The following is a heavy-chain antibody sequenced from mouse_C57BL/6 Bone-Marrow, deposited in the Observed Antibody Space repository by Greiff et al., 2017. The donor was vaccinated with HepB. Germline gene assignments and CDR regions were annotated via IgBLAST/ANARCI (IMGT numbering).Heavy chain of an antibody. CDR1: GFTFSDYY. J-gene: IGHJ1*03. Sequence: EVKLMESGGGLVQPGGSLKLSCAASGFTFSDYYMYWVRQTPEKRLEWVAYISNGGGSTYYPDTVKGRITISRDNAKNTLYLQMSRLKSEDTAMYYCARHVRILLITTDWYFDVWGTGTTVTVSS. V-gene: IGHV5-12*01. D-gene: IGHD2-4*01. CDR3: ARHVRILLITTDWYFDV. CDR2: ISNGGGST.